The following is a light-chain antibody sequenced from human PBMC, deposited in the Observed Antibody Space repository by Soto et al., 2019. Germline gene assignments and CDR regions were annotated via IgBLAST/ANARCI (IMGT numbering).Light chain of an antibody. CDR1: QSVSSSY. V-gene: IGKV3-20*01. CDR3: QQYGSSPRVT. J-gene: IGKJ4*01. Sequence: EIVLTQSPGTLSLSPGERATLSCRTSQSVSSSYLAWYQQKPGQAPRLLIYGASNRATGIPDRFSGSGSGTDFTLTISRLEPEDFAVYYCQQYGSSPRVTFGGGTKVDIK. CDR2: GAS.